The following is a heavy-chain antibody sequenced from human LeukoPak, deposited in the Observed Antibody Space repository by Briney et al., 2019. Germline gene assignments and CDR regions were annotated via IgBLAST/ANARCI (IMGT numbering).Heavy chain of an antibody. J-gene: IGHJ6*03. CDR2: IRYDGSRK. V-gene: IGHV3-30*02. CDR1: GFTFSSYG. CDR3: AKAAYCSSTSCYSYYYYYYMDV. D-gene: IGHD2-2*01. Sequence: GGSLRLSCAASGFTFSSYGMHWVRQAPGKGREWVAFIRYDGSRKYYADSVKGRFTISRDSSKNTLYLQMNSLRAEDTAVYYCAKAAYCSSTSCYSYYYYYYMDVWGKGTTVTVSS.